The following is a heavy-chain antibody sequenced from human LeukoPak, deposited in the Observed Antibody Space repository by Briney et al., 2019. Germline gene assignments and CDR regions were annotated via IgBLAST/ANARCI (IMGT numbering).Heavy chain of an antibody. Sequence: ASVKVSCKASGGTFSSYAISWVRQAPGQGLEWMGGIIPIFGTANYAQKFQGRVTITTDESTSTAYMELSSLRSEDTAVYYCVKNGQQLRYFQHWGQGTLVTVSS. D-gene: IGHD6-13*01. J-gene: IGHJ1*01. CDR3: VKNGQQLRYFQH. V-gene: IGHV1-69*05. CDR2: IIPIFGTA. CDR1: GGTFSSYA.